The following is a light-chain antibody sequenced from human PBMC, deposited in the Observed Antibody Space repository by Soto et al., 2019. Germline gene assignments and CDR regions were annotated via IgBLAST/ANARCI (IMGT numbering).Light chain of an antibody. V-gene: IGKV3-20*01. CDR3: QQYGSTPGT. CDR2: GAS. J-gene: IGKJ1*01. CDR1: QSVSSSY. Sequence: EIVLTQSPGTLSLSPGERATLSCRASQSVSSSYLAGYQQKPGQAPRLLIYGASSRATGIPDRFSGSGSGTDFNLTISRLEPEDFAVYYCQQYGSTPGTFGQGTKVEIK.